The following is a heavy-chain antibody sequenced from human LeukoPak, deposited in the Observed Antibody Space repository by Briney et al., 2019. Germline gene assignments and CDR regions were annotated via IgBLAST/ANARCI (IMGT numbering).Heavy chain of an antibody. CDR1: GFTFSSYG. CDR2: ITATSSST. V-gene: IGHV3-23*01. CDR3: AKDSYYDYVWGSYRYTNQFDY. D-gene: IGHD3-16*02. J-gene: IGHJ4*02. Sequence: PGGSLRLSCAASGFTFSSYGMSWVRQAPGKGLEWVSAITATSSSTHDADSVQGRFTISRDNSKNTLYLQMNSLRPEDTAIYYCAKDSYYDYVWGSYRYTNQFDYWGQGTLVTVSS.